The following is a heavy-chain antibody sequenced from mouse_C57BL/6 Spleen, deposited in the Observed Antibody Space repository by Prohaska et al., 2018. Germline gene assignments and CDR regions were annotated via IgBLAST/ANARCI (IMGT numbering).Heavy chain of an antibody. CDR3: ARNRGLTMDY. Sequence: GLVKRSQSLSLTCLVTGYSITSGYYWNWMRQFPGNKLEWMGYISYDGSNNYNPSLKNRISITRDTSKNQYFLKLNSVTTEDTATYYCARNRGLTMDYWGQRTSVTVCS. CDR2: ISYDGSN. V-gene: IGHV3-6*01. J-gene: IGHJ4*01. D-gene: IGHD2-2*01. CDR1: GYSITSGYY.